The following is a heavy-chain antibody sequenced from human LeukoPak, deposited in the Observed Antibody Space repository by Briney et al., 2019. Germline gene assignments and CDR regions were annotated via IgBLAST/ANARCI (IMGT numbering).Heavy chain of an antibody. V-gene: IGHV3-7*03. J-gene: IGHJ4*02. Sequence: GGSLRLSCAASGFTFSTYWMSWVRQAPGKGLEWVANIKQDGSEKYYVDSVKGRFTISTDKSRNTLYLQMNSLRAEDTAVYYCAKDIGYQLPTSDYWGQGTLVTVSS. D-gene: IGHD2-2*01. CDR2: IKQDGSEK. CDR1: GFTFSTYW. CDR3: AKDIGYQLPTSDY.